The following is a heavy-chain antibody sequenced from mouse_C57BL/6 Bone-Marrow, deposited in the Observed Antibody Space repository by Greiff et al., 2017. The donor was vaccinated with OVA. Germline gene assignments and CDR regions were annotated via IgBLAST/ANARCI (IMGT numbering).Heavy chain of an antibody. CDR1: GFTFSSYA. J-gene: IGHJ1*03. Sequence: EVKLVESGEGLVKPGGSLKLSCAASGFTFSSYAMSWVRQTPEKRLEWVAYISRGGDYIYYADTVKGRFTISRDNARNTLYLQMSSLKSEDTAMYYCTRDYDYDGYWYFDVWGTGTTVTVSS. CDR3: TRDYDYDGYWYFDV. CDR2: ISRGGDYI. D-gene: IGHD2-4*01. V-gene: IGHV5-9-1*02.